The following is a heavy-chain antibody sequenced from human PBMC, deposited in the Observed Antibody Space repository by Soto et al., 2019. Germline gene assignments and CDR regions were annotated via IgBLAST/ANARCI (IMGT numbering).Heavy chain of an antibody. J-gene: IGHJ3*02. CDR3: ATWLWSGKDAFDI. Sequence: ASVKVSCKASGYTFTSYGISWVRQAPGQGLEWMGWISAYNGNTNYAQKLLGRVTMTTDTSTNTAYMELSSLRSEDTAVYYCATWLWSGKDAFDIWGQGTMVTVSS. V-gene: IGHV1-18*01. CDR2: ISAYNGNT. D-gene: IGHD5-18*01. CDR1: GYTFTSYG.